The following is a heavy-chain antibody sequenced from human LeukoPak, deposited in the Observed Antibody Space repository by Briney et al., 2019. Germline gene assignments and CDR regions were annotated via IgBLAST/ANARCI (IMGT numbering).Heavy chain of an antibody. CDR3: ARAGPMSSENAFDI. V-gene: IGHV4-59*01. CDR1: GGSISSYY. Sequence: SETLSLTCTVSGGSISSYYWSWIRQPPGKGLEWIGYIYYSGSTNYNPSLKSRVTISVDTSKNQFSLKLSSVTAADTAVYYCARAGPMSSENAFDIWGQGTMVTVSS. CDR2: IYYSGST. D-gene: IGHD6-19*01. J-gene: IGHJ3*02.